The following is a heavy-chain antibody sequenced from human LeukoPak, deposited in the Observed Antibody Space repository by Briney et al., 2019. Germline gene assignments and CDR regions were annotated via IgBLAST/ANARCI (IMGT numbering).Heavy chain of an antibody. CDR1: GGSISDYY. Sequence: SETLSLTCTVSGGSISDYYWTWIRQSPGTGLEWIGYMDYSGSTAYNPSLKSRVTISIDTSKNQFSLKLSSVTAADTAVYYCARVAGYYDKGGAFDIWGQGTMVTVSS. V-gene: IGHV4-59*08. D-gene: IGHD3-22*01. CDR3: ARVAGYYDKGGAFDI. J-gene: IGHJ3*02. CDR2: MDYSGST.